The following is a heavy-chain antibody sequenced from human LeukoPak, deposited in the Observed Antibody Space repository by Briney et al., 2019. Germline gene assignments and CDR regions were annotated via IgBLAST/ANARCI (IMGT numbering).Heavy chain of an antibody. CDR2: IKSKTDGGTT. CDR3: STTYYYDSSEGY. CDR1: GFTFSNAW. D-gene: IGHD3-22*01. V-gene: IGHV3-15*07. J-gene: IGHJ4*02. Sequence: GGSLRLSCAASGFTFSNAWMNWVRLAPGKGLEWVGRIKSKTDGGTTDYAAPVKGRFTISRDDSKNTLYLQMNSLKTEDTAVYYCSTTYYYDSSEGYWGQGTLVTVSS.